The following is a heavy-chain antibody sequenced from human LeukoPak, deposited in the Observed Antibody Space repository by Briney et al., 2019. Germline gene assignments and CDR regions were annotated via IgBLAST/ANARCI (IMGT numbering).Heavy chain of an antibody. Sequence: PGGSLRLSCAASGFTFSSYAMHWVRQAPGKGLEWVAVISYDGSNKYYADSVKGRFTISRDNSKNTLYLQMNCLRAEDTAVYYCARAILTGIQLSPWDYGMDVWGQGTTVTVSS. CDR2: ISYDGSNK. V-gene: IGHV3-30-3*01. CDR1: GFTFSSYA. CDR3: ARAILTGIQLSPWDYGMDV. D-gene: IGHD5-18*01. J-gene: IGHJ6*02.